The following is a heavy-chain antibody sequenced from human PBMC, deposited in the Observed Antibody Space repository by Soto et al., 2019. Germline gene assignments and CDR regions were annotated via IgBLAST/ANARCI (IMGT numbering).Heavy chain of an antibody. CDR2: INPNSGGT. CDR1: GYTFTGYY. D-gene: IGHD6-13*01. J-gene: IGHJ4*01. CDR3: ARSIAAAGTSWGAGDY. Sequence: QVQLVQSGAEVKKPGASVKVSCKASGYTFTGYYMHWVRQAPGQGLEWMGWINPNSGGTNYAQKFQGWVTMTRDTSISTAYMELSRLRSDDTAVYYCARSIAAAGTSWGAGDYWGHGTLVTVSS. V-gene: IGHV1-2*04.